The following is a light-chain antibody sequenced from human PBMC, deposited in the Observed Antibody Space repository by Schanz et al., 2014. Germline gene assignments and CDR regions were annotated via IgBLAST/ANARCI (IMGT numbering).Light chain of an antibody. CDR1: QSISSS. CDR2: DAS. Sequence: DIQMTQSPSTLSASVGDTVTITCRASQSISSSLAWYQQKPGKAPNLLIYDASSLESGVPSRFSGSGSGTEFTLTITSLQPDDFATYYCQQYNSYWTFGQGTKVEIK. J-gene: IGKJ1*01. CDR3: QQYNSYWT. V-gene: IGKV1-5*01.